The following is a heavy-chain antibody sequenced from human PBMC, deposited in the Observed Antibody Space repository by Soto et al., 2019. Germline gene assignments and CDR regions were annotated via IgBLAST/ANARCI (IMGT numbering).Heavy chain of an antibody. Sequence: SETLSLTCFVSGGSISSHYWTWIRQSPGEGLEWIGYIYSSGSTNYNPSLKSRVTMSADTSKNQISLKLSSVTAADTAVYYCARMFPRSSWYLPGVDPWGQGTLVTVST. D-gene: IGHD6-13*01. J-gene: IGHJ5*02. V-gene: IGHV4-59*11. CDR1: GGSISSHY. CDR2: IYSSGST. CDR3: ARMFPRSSWYLPGVDP.